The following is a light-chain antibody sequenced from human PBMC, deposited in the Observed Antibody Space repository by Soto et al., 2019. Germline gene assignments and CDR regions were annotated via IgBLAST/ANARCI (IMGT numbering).Light chain of an antibody. CDR3: LQYNNYAPWT. CDR1: QSIRSW. CDR2: QAL. J-gene: IGKJ1*01. Sequence: DIQMTQSPSTLSASVGDRVTITCRASQSIRSWLAWYQQKPGKAPKLLIYQALNLESGVPSRFSGSGSGTEFTLTISSLQPDDFATYYCLQYNNYAPWTFGQGTKVDIK. V-gene: IGKV1-5*03.